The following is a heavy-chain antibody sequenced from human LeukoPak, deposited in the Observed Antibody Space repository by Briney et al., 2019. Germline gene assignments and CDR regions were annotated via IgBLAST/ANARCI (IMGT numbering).Heavy chain of an antibody. J-gene: IGHJ3*02. CDR1: GFTLSSYG. Sequence: GGSLRLSCAASGFTLSSYGMHWVRQAPGKGLEWVALIWYDGSNKYYADSVKGRCTISRDNSKNTLYLQMNSLRAEDTAVYHCARRADDAFDIWGQGTMVTVSS. V-gene: IGHV3-33*01. CDR2: IWYDGSNK. CDR3: ARRADDAFDI.